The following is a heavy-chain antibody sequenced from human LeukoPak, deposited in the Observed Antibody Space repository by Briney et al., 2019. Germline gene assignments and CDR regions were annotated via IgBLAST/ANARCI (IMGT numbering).Heavy chain of an antibody. CDR2: MNPKTDNT. V-gene: IGHV1-8*01. D-gene: IGHD2/OR15-2a*01. Sequence: ASVKVSFKVSGYTLTELSMHWVRQATGQGLEWMGWMNPKTDNTEYAQKFQGRVTLTWTTSISTAYMELSSLKSEDTAVYFCARSGPISLRFWGQGTLVTVSS. CDR1: GYTLTELS. CDR3: ARSGPISLRF. J-gene: IGHJ4*02.